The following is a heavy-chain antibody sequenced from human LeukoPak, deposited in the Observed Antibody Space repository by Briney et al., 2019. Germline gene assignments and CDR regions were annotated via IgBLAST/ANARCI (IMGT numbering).Heavy chain of an antibody. J-gene: IGHJ4*02. CDR2: IRNKAYGGTI. V-gene: IGHV3-49*03. Sequence: PGGSLRLSCTVSGFTFDDYAMSWFRQAPGKGLEWVGFIRNKAYGGTIEYAASVKGRFTISRDDSESTAYLQMNSLKTEDTAVYYCSRILGRSWSGGFDYWGQRTLVTVSS. CDR3: SRILGRSWSGGFDY. CDR1: GFTFDDYA. D-gene: IGHD3-10*01.